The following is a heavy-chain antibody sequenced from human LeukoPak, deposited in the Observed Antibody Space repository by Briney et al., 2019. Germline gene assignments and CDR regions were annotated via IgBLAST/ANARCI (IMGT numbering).Heavy chain of an antibody. V-gene: IGHV4-39*01. D-gene: IGHD3-22*01. J-gene: IGHJ5*02. CDR1: GGSIISTSFY. CDR3: ARLYYDSRGYYWFDR. Sequence: SETLSLTCTVSGGSIISTSFYWGWIRQPPGKGLAWLGSIYHSGSTYVNPSLKSRVTISVDRSKNQFSLKLSSVTAADTAVYYCARLYYDSRGYYWFDRWGQGTLVTVSS. CDR2: IYHSGST.